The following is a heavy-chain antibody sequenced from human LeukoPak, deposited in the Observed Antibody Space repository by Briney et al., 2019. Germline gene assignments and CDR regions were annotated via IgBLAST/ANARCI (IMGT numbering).Heavy chain of an antibody. J-gene: IGHJ5*02. V-gene: IGHV1-8*01. CDR1: GYTFTSYD. Sequence: ASVKVSCKASGYTFTSYDINWVRQATGQGLEWRGWMNPNSGDTGYVQKVQGRVTMTRDTSTSTAYMELSSLRSEDTAIYYCARSGFGSGISFDPWGQGTLVTVSS. CDR2: MNPNSGDT. D-gene: IGHD3-10*01. CDR3: ARSGFGSGISFDP.